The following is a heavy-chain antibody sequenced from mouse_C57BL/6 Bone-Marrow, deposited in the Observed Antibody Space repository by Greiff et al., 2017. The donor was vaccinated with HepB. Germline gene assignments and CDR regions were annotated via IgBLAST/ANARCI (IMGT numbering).Heavy chain of an antibody. J-gene: IGHJ4*01. V-gene: IGHV1-7*01. CDR1: GYTFTSYW. CDR2: INPSSGYT. CDR3: APLDYYGSSYNYAMDY. Sequence: VQLQQSGAELAKPGASVKLSCKASGYTFTSYWMHWVNQRPGQGLEWIGYINPSSGYTKYNQKFKDKATLTADKSSSTAYMQLSSLTYEDSAVYYCAPLDYYGSSYNYAMDYWGQGTSVTVSS. D-gene: IGHD1-1*01.